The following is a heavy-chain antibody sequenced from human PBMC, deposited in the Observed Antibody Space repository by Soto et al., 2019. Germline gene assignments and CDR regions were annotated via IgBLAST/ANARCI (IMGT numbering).Heavy chain of an antibody. J-gene: IGHJ3*02. CDR1: GGSISSYY. D-gene: IGHD2-2*01. V-gene: IGHV4-59*08. Sequence: SETLSLTCTVSGGSISSYYWSWIRQPPGKGLEWIGYIYYSGSTNYNPSLKSRVTISVDTSKNQFSLKLSSVTAADTAVYYCARRYCSSTSCPAAFDIWGQGTMVTV. CDR3: ARRYCSSTSCPAAFDI. CDR2: IYYSGST.